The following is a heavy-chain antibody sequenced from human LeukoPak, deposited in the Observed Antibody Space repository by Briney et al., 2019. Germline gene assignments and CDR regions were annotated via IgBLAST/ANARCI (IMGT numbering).Heavy chain of an antibody. D-gene: IGHD6-13*01. Sequence: PSETLSLTCAVSGYSISSGYYWGWIRQPPGKGLEWIGSIYHSGSTYYNPSLKSRVTISVDTSRNQFSLKLSSVTAADTAVYYCARDLGIAAAGKRFYYYMDVWGKGTTVTVSS. J-gene: IGHJ6*03. CDR2: IYHSGST. CDR3: ARDLGIAAAGKRFYYYMDV. CDR1: GYSISSGYY. V-gene: IGHV4-38-2*02.